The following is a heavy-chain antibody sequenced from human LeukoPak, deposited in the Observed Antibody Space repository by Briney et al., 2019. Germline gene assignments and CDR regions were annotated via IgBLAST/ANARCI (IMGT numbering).Heavy chain of an antibody. CDR2: INHSGST. CDR3: ARHAPVAGTYFDY. D-gene: IGHD6-19*01. CDR1: GGSFSGYY. Sequence: SETLSLTCAVYGGSFSGYYWSWIRQPPGKGLEWIGEINHSGSTNYNPSLKSRVTISVDTSKNQFSLKLSSVTAADTAVYYCARHAPVAGTYFDYWGQGTLVTVSS. J-gene: IGHJ4*02. V-gene: IGHV4-34*01.